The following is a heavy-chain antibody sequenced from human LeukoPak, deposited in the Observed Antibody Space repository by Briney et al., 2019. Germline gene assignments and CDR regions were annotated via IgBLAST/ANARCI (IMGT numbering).Heavy chain of an antibody. D-gene: IGHD1-26*01. CDR1: GFSLTTYE. Sequence: GGSLRLSCAASGFSLTTYEMNWARQAPGKGLEWVSYISSSGDSIYYADSVKGRFTISGDNAKNSLSLQMNSLRAEDTAIYYCARDRRVGATWSVGAFDIWGQGTTVTVSS. CDR2: ISSSGDSI. J-gene: IGHJ3*02. CDR3: ARDRRVGATWSVGAFDI. V-gene: IGHV3-48*03.